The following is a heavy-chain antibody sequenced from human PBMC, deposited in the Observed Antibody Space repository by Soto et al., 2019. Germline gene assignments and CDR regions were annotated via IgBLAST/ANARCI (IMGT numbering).Heavy chain of an antibody. CDR2: ISSSSSYI. V-gene: IGHV3-21*01. CDR1: GFTFSSYS. D-gene: IGHD2-21*01. J-gene: IGHJ6*02. CDR3: ARDPSYGEGYYYYGMDV. Sequence: PGGSLRLSCAASGFTFSSYSMNWVRQAPGKGLEWVSSISSSSSYIYYADSVKGRFTISRDNAKNSLYLQMNSLRAEDTAVYYCARDPSYGEGYYYYGMDVWGQGTTVTVSS.